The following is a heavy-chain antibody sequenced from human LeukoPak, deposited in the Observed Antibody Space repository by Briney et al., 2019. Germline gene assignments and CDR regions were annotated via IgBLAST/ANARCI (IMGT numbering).Heavy chain of an antibody. Sequence: SETLSLTCAVYGGSFSGYYWSWIRQPPGEGLEWIGEINHSGSTNYNPSLKSRVTISVDTSKNQFSLKLSSVTAADTAVYYCARGRGTMIVVVKPIGAYYFDYWGQGTLVTVSS. CDR3: ARGRGTMIVVVKPIGAYYFDY. D-gene: IGHD3-22*01. CDR1: GGSFSGYY. J-gene: IGHJ4*02. CDR2: INHSGST. V-gene: IGHV4-34*01.